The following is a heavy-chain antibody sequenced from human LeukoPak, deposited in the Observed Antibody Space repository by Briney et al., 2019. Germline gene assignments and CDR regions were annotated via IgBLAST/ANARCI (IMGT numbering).Heavy chain of an antibody. CDR3: ARARCSGGTCYSGTWDDAFDI. CDR1: GGSISSGYY. Sequence: SETLSLTCTVSGGSISSGYYWGWIRQPPGKGLEWIGSIYHSGRTYYNPSLKSRVTISVDTSKNQFSLKLSSVTAADTAVYYCARARCSGGTCYSGTWDDAFDIWGQGTMVTVSS. D-gene: IGHD2-15*01. CDR2: IYHSGRT. J-gene: IGHJ3*02. V-gene: IGHV4-38-2*02.